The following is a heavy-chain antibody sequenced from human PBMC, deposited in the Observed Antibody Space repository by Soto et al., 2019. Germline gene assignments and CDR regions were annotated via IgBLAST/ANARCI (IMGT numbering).Heavy chain of an antibody. CDR1: GGSISSGGYS. CDR2: VHHTGST. J-gene: IGHJ1*01. Sequence: SETLSLTCAVSGGSISSGGYSWTWIRQPPGKGLEWIGYVHHTGSTTYNPSLKTRVNISVDRPNNQFFLTLTSATAADSAIYYCARGLWNDVFQYWGRGILVTVS. D-gene: IGHD1-1*01. V-gene: IGHV4-30-2*01. CDR3: ARGLWNDVFQY.